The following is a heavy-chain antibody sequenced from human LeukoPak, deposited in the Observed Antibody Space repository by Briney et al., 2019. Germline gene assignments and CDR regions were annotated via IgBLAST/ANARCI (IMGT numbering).Heavy chain of an antibody. CDR1: GYTFTSYY. V-gene: IGHV1-46*03. CDR3: ARGAWGYDILTGYYAILDY. Sequence: ASVKVSCKASGYTFTSYYMHWVRQAPGQGLEWMGIINPSGGSTSYAQKFQGRVTMTRGTSTSTVYMGLSSLRSEDTAVYYCARGAWGYDILTGYYAILDYWGQGTLVTVSS. J-gene: IGHJ4*02. D-gene: IGHD3-9*01. CDR2: INPSGGST.